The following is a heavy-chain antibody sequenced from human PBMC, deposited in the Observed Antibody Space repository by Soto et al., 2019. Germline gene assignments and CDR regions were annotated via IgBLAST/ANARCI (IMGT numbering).Heavy chain of an antibody. J-gene: IGHJ6*02. CDR1: GGSISSSNW. V-gene: IGHV4-4*02. CDR3: ARTPDSYDSSGYYYYYGMDV. CDR2: IYHSGST. Sequence: PSETLSLTCAVSGGSISSSNWWSWVRQPPGKGLEWIGEIYHSGSTNYNPSLKSRVTISVDKSKNQFSLKLSSVTAADTAVYYSARTPDSYDSSGYYYYYGMDVWGQGTTVTVSS. D-gene: IGHD3-22*01.